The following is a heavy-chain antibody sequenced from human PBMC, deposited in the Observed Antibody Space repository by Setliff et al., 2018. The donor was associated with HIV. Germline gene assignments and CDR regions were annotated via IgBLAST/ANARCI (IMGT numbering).Heavy chain of an antibody. D-gene: IGHD2-21*02. CDR2: LSATGVTT. V-gene: IGHV3-23*01. Sequence: PGGSLRLSCVASGFSFSTYSMSWVRQGPGKGLEWVSGLSATGVTTHYADSVKGRSTISRDNSKSTMYLQVDSLTAEDTAVYYCMRWGLPYVIDYWGQGMLVTVSS. CDR1: GFSFSTYS. J-gene: IGHJ4*02. CDR3: MRWGLPYVIDY.